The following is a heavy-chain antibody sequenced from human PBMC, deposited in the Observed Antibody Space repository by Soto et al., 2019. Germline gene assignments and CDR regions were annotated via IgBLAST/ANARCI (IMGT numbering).Heavy chain of an antibody. Sequence: PGGSLRLSCAASGFTFSDYYMSWIRQAPGKGLEWVSYISSSGSTIYYADSVKGRFTISRDNAKNSLYLQMNSLRAEDTAVYYCARENYDSSGYQIYYYYGMDVWGQGTTVTVSS. J-gene: IGHJ6*02. D-gene: IGHD3-22*01. CDR1: GFTFSDYY. CDR2: ISSSGSTI. V-gene: IGHV3-11*01. CDR3: ARENYDSSGYQIYYYYGMDV.